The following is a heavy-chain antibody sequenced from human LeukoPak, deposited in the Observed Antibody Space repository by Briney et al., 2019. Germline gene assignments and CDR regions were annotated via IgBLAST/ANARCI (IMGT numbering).Heavy chain of an antibody. CDR3: ATGYSSYYFDY. CDR2: IYYSGST. J-gene: IGHJ4*02. Sequence: SETLSLTCSASGGSISTYYWSWIRQTPGKGLEWIGYIYYSGSTNYNPSLESRVTMSVDTSKNQLSLNLTSVTAADTAVYFCATGYSSYYFDYWGLGTLVTVSS. D-gene: IGHD6-6*01. CDR1: GGSISTYY. V-gene: IGHV4-59*01.